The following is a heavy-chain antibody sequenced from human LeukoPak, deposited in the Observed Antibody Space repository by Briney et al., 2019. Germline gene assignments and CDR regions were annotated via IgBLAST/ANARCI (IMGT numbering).Heavy chain of an antibody. D-gene: IGHD2-2*01. CDR2: ILVGSGNT. J-gene: IGHJ4*02. Sequence: SVKVSCKASGFTFTSTAVQWVRQARGQRLEWIGWILVGSGNTNYAQMFQERVTLTWDASTSTAYMVLSSLRSEDTAIYYCASDPPYTSSSAWWGQGTLVTVSS. CDR1: GFTFTSTA. CDR3: ASDPPYTSSSAW. V-gene: IGHV1-58*01.